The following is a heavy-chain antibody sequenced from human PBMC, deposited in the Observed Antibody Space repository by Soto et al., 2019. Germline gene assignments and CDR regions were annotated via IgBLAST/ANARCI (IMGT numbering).Heavy chain of an antibody. D-gene: IGHD1-1*01. CDR3: ATWHEREHAYDV. CDR2: ISYEGSNK. J-gene: IGHJ3*01. V-gene: IGHV3-30*14. CDR1: GFTFGTYA. Sequence: QVQLVESGGGVVRPGRSLRLSCAASGFTFGTYAIHWVRQAPGKGLEWVALISYEGSNKYYADSVKGRFTVSRDNSKSTVYLQMNDLRPDDTAVYYCATWHEREHAYDVWGQGTTVTVSS.